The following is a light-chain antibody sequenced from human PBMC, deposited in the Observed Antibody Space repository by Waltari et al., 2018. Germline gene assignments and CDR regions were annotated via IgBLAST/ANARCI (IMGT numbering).Light chain of an antibody. CDR1: QSIRSW. CDR3: QQYNSYSYT. Sequence: DIQMTQSPSTLSASVGDRVTLPCRASQSIRSWLAWYQQKPGKAPKLLIYKASSLESAVRSRFSGSGSRTEFTLTISSLQPDDFATYYCQQYNSYSYTFGQGTKLEIK. V-gene: IGKV1-5*03. J-gene: IGKJ2*01. CDR2: KAS.